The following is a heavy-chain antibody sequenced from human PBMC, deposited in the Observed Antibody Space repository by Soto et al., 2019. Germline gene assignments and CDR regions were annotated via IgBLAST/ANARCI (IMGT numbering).Heavy chain of an antibody. CDR2: IYYSGST. V-gene: IGHV4-39*01. Sequence: SETLSLTCTVSGGSISSSSYYWGWIRQPPGKGLEWIGSIYYSGSTYYNPSLKSRVTISVDTSKNQFSLKLSSVTAADTAVYYCARRDYGIGYYFDYWGQGTLVTVSS. CDR1: GGSISSSSYY. J-gene: IGHJ4*02. D-gene: IGHD4-17*01. CDR3: ARRDYGIGYYFDY.